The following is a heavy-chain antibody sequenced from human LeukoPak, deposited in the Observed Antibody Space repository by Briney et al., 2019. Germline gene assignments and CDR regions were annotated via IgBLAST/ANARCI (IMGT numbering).Heavy chain of an antibody. CDR3: ARALVRATMVWYFDL. CDR1: GXSFSGYY. Sequence: SSETLSLTCAVSGXSFSGYYGSWIRQPPGKGPEWIGEISHSGSTNYSPSLKSRVTISVDTSKNQFSLNPSSVTAADTAVYYCARALVRATMVWYFDLWGRGTLVTVSS. J-gene: IGHJ2*01. D-gene: IGHD5-12*01. CDR2: ISHSGST. V-gene: IGHV4-34*01.